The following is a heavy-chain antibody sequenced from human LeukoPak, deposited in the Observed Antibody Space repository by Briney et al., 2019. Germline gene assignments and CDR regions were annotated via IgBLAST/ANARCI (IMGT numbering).Heavy chain of an antibody. Sequence: SETLSLTCAVYGGSFSSYYWSWTRQPAGKGLEWIGRIYTSGSTNYNPSLKSRVTMSVDTSKNQFSLKLSSVTAADTAVYYCARGAPATIGNYYYYYYMDVWGKGTTVTVSS. D-gene: IGHD5-12*01. V-gene: IGHV4-59*10. J-gene: IGHJ6*03. CDR2: IYTSGST. CDR1: GGSFSSYY. CDR3: ARGAPATIGNYYYYYYMDV.